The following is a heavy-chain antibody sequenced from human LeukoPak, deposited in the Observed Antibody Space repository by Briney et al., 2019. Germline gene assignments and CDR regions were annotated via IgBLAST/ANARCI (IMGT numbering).Heavy chain of an antibody. V-gene: IGHV4-30-2*01. CDR2: IYHSGST. J-gene: IGHJ4*02. CDR3: ARNYGDFGFDY. Sequence: SQTLSLTCAVSGGSISSGGYSWSWIRQPPGKGLEWIGCIYHSGSTYYNPPLKSRVTISVDRSKNQFSLKLSSVTAADTAVYYCARNYGDFGFDYWGQGTLVTVSS. D-gene: IGHD4-17*01. CDR1: GGSISSGGYS.